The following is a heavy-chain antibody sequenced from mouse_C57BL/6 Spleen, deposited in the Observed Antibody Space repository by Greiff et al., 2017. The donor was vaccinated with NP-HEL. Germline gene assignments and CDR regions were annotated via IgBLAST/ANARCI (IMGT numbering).Heavy chain of an antibody. CDR1: GYTFTSYW. CDR3: AKEATVVATGYFDV. V-gene: IGHV1-61*01. J-gene: IGHJ1*03. D-gene: IGHD1-1*01. Sequence: QVQLQQPGAELVRPGSSVKLSCKASGYTFTSYWMDWVKQRPGQGLEWIGNIYPSDSETHYNQKFKDKATLTVDKSSSTAYMQLSSLTSEDSAVYYCAKEATVVATGYFDVWGTGTTVTVSS. CDR2: IYPSDSET.